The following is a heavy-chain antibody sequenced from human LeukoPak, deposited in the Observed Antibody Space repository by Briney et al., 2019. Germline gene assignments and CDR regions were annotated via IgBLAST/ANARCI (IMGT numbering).Heavy chain of an antibody. J-gene: IGHJ6*02. V-gene: IGHV1-24*01. D-gene: IGHD5/OR15-5a*01. CDR1: GYTLTELS. Sequence: GASVKVSCKVSGYTLTELSMHWVRQAPGKGLEWMGGFDPEDGETIYAQKFQGRVTMTTDTSTSTAYMELRSLRSDDTAVYYCARDTVSYGMDVWGQGTTVTVSS. CDR3: ARDTVSYGMDV. CDR2: FDPEDGET.